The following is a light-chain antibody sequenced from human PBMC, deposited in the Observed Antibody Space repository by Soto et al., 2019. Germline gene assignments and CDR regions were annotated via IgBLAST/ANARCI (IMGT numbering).Light chain of an antibody. CDR1: QGIDNW. J-gene: IGKJ4*01. CDR2: AAS. V-gene: IGKV1D-16*01. Sequence: DIQMTQSPSSLSASVGDRITITCRASQGIDNWLAWYQQKPGKAPKSLIYAASNLQSGVPSRFSGTGSGTDFTLTINSLQPEDFATYFCQQYDSNPLTFGGGTKVEMK. CDR3: QQYDSNPLT.